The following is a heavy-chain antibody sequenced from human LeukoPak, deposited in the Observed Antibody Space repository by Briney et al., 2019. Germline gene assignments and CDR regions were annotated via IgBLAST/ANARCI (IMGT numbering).Heavy chain of an antibody. CDR2: IISSSNYI. Sequence: PAGALRLSCVNSGVNFRRYSMNSIRQAPQNGLARVSTIISSSNYIYYADSVKGRFSIPRDNAKNSLYLQMNSLRAEDTAVYYSARANQIVVVPAAKTTVTTAGAIDIWSQATIVTVSS. V-gene: IGHV3-21*01. J-gene: IGHJ3*02. CDR3: ARANQIVVVPAAKTTVTTAGAIDI. CDR1: GVNFRRYS. D-gene: IGHD2-2*01.